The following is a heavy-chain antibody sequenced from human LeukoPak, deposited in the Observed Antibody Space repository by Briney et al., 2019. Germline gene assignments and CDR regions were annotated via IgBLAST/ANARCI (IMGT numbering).Heavy chain of an antibody. V-gene: IGHV3-21*01. CDR2: ISSSSSYI. CDR3: ARNYGSGSYYNFGY. CDR1: GFTSSSYS. J-gene: IGHJ4*02. D-gene: IGHD3-10*01. Sequence: PGGSLRLSCAASGFTSSSYSMNWVRQAPGKGLEWVSSISSSSSYIYYADSVKGRFTISRDNAKNSLYLQMNSLRAEDTAVYYCARNYGSGSYYNFGYWGQGTLVTVSS.